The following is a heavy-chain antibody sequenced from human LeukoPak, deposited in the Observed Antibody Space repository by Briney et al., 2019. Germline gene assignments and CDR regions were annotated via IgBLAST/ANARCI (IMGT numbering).Heavy chain of an antibody. D-gene: IGHD2-8*02. CDR2: IYYSGST. J-gene: IGHJ6*03. Sequence: SETLSLTCTVSGGSISSYYRSWIRQPPGKGLEWIGYIYYSGSTNYNPSLKSRVTISVDTSKNQFSLKLSSVTAADTAVYYCARALPVVNEDYYYMDVWGKGTTVTVSS. V-gene: IGHV4-59*01. CDR1: GGSISSYY. CDR3: ARALPVVNEDYYYMDV.